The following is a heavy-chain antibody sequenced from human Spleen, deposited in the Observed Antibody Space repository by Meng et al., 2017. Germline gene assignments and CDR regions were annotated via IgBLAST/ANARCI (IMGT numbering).Heavy chain of an antibody. CDR1: GFAPSTTGVG. CDR2: IYWDDSK. D-gene: IGHD3-16*01. Sequence: HTNLEEPRPTPVKPTPTPPLTFTLSGFAPSTTGVGVGWIRQPPGKALEWLALIYWDDSKRYSPSLKTRLTITKDTSKNQVVLTMTNMDPVDTATYYCAHDYRGWFDPWGQGTLVTVSS. J-gene: IGHJ5*02. CDR3: AHDYRGWFDP. V-gene: IGHV2-5*02.